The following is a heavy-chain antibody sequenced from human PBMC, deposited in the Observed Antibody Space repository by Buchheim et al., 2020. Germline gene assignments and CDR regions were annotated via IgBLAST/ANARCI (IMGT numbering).Heavy chain of an antibody. CDR1: RFTFSSYE. V-gene: IGHV3-48*03. J-gene: IGHJ3*02. D-gene: IGHD1-26*01. CDR3: TNDPPYSGFAFAM. Sequence: EVQLVESGGGLVQPGGSLRLSCAAARFTFSSYEMNWVRQAPGKGLEWVSYITSGGGTIYYADSVKGRFTISRDNANELLFLQMNSLRVEDTAVYYCTNDPPYSGFAFAMWGKETMFTVSS. CDR2: ITSGGGTI.